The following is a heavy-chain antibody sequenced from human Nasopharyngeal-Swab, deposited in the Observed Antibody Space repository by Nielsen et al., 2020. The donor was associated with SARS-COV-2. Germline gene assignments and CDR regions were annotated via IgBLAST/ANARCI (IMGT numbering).Heavy chain of an antibody. CDR3: ARGVIAAAGTG. D-gene: IGHD6-13*01. Sequence: SETLSLTCTVSGGSISSSSYYWGWIRQPPGKGLEWIGSIYYSGSTYYNPSLKSRVTISVDTSKNQFSLKLSSVTAADTAVYYCARGVIAAAGTGWGQGTLVTVSS. J-gene: IGHJ4*02. CDR2: IYYSGST. V-gene: IGHV4-39*07. CDR1: GGSISSSSYY.